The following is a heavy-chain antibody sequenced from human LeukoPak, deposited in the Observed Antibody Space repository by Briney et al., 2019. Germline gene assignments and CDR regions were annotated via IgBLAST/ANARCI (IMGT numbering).Heavy chain of an antibody. D-gene: IGHD6-13*01. CDR1: GFTFSDYY. CDR2: ISSSGNTT. V-gene: IGHV3-11*04. Sequence: GGSLRLSCAASGFTFSDYYMSWIRQAPGKGLECVSYISSSGNTTYHADSVKGQFTISRDNAKNSLYLQMSSLRAEDTAVYYCARDGGSSWYFDYWGQGTLVTVSS. CDR3: ARDGGSSWYFDY. J-gene: IGHJ4*02.